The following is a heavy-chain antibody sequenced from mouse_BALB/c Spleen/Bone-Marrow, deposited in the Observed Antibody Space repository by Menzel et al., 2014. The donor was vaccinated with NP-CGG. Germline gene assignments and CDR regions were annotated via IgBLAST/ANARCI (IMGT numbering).Heavy chain of an antibody. CDR2: ILPGSGTT. J-gene: IGHJ4*01. Sequence: VQLQQSGAELMKPGASVKISCKATGFTFSDTWIEWVKQRPGHGLEWIGEILPGSGTTNYNEKFKGKAPFTADTSSNTAYLQHSSLTSEDSAVYYCARDYSYGRGYAIDYLGQGTSVTVSS. D-gene: IGHD2-12*01. CDR1: GFTFSDTW. V-gene: IGHV1-9*01. CDR3: ARDYSYGRGYAIDY.